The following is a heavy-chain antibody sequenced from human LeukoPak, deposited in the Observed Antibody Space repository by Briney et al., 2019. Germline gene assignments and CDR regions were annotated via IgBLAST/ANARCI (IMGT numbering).Heavy chain of an antibody. D-gene: IGHD3-10*01. CDR1: GYTLTELS. V-gene: IGHV1-24*01. CDR2: FDPEDGET. J-gene: IGHJ4*02. Sequence: ASVKVSCKVSGYTLTELSMHWVRQAPGKGLEWMGGFDPEDGETIYAQKFQGRVTMTEDTSTDTAYMELSSLRSDDTAVYYCAGSRPYYYGSAPDYWGQGTLVTVSS. CDR3: AGSRPYYYGSAPDY.